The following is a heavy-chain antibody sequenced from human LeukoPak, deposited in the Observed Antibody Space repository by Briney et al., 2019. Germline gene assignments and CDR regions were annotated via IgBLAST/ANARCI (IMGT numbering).Heavy chain of an antibody. J-gene: IGHJ4*02. CDR1: GFTFSTYA. D-gene: IGHD6-19*01. CDR3: AKGLSSSGRRGIDY. Sequence: GGSLRLSCAASGFTFSTYAMSWVRQAPGKGLVWVSAISGGGSNTYYADSVKGRFTISRDNSKNTLYLQMNSLRAEDTAVYYCAKGLSSSGRRGIDYWGQGTLVTVSS. CDR2: ISGGGSNT. V-gene: IGHV3-23*01.